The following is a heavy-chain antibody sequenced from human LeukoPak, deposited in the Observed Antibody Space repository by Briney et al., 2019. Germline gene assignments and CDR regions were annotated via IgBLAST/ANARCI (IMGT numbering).Heavy chain of an antibody. J-gene: IGHJ4*02. D-gene: IGHD4/OR15-4a*01. Sequence: GRSLRLSCAASGFTFSSYAMHWVRQAPGKGLEWVAVISYDGSNKYYADSVKGRFTISRDNSKNTLYLQMNSLRAEDTAVYYXARSEGALALDYWGQGTLVTVSS. V-gene: IGHV3-30-3*01. CDR1: GFTFSSYA. CDR3: ARSEGALALDY. CDR2: ISYDGSNK.